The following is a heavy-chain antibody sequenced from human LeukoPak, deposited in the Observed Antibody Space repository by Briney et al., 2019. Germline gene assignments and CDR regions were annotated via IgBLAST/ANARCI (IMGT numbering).Heavy chain of an antibody. CDR2: ISSSSSYI. CDR3: VRGSVVVVINRLDY. J-gene: IGHJ4*02. V-gene: IGHV3-21*01. CDR1: GFTFSSYS. D-gene: IGHD2-21*01. Sequence: GRSLRLSCAASGFTFSSYSMNWVRQAPGKGLEWVSSISSSSSYIYYADSVKGRFTISRDNAKNSLYLQMNSLRAEDTAVYYCVRGSVVVVINRLDYWGQGTLVTVSS.